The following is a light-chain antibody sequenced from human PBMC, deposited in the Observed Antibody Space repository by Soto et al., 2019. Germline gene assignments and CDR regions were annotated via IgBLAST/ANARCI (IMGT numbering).Light chain of an antibody. J-gene: IGLJ3*02. Sequence: QLVLTQSPSASASLGASVKLTCTLSGGHSTYAIAWHQQQPEKGPRYLMRVNSDGSHTKGDWIPDRLSGSSSGAERYLTISSLQSEDEADYYCQTWATGIVVFGGGTKLTVL. CDR3: QTWATGIVV. CDR1: GGHSTYA. CDR2: VNSDGSH. V-gene: IGLV4-69*01.